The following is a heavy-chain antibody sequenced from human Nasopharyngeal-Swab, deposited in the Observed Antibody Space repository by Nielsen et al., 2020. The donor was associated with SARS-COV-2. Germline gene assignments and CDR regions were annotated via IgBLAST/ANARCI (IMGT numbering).Heavy chain of an antibody. V-gene: IGHV3-74*01. Sequence: GGSLRLSCTASGFTFSAYWMYWVRQAPGKGLVWVSRINSDGSNTAYADSATGRFTISRDNAKNTVYLQMNSLRDEDTAVYYCLRGMAGYGWFDPWGQGILVTVSS. CDR1: GFTFSAYW. D-gene: IGHD2-2*03. CDR3: LRGMAGYGWFDP. J-gene: IGHJ5*02. CDR2: INSDGSNT.